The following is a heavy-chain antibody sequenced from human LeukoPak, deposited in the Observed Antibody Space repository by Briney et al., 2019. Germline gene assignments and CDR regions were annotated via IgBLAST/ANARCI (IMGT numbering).Heavy chain of an antibody. D-gene: IGHD3-10*01. V-gene: IGHV4-34*01. CDR2: INHSGST. Sequence: LRLSYAASGFTFSIYSMHGVSQPPRKGREWVVEINHSGSTNSNPPLKSRVTISVDTSKNQFSLKLSSVTAADTAVYYCARHRYYGSGSYYNWFDPWGQGTLVTVSS. CDR3: ARHRYYGSGSYYNWFDP. J-gene: IGHJ5*02. CDR1: GFTFSIYS.